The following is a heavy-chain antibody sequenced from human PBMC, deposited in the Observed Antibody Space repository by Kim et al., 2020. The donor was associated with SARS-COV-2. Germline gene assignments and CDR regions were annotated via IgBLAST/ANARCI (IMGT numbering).Heavy chain of an antibody. V-gene: IGHV3-43*01. D-gene: IGHD6-25*01. J-gene: IGHJ6*02. CDR3: AKDKGPGATGYYYYGMDV. CDR2: ISWDGDST. CDR1: GFTFDDYT. Sequence: GGSLRLSCAASGFTFDDYTMHWVRQAPGKGLEWVSLISWDGDSTYYADSVKGRFTISRDNSKNSLYLQMNSLRTDDTALYYCAKDKGPGATGYYYYGMDVWGQGTTVTVSS.